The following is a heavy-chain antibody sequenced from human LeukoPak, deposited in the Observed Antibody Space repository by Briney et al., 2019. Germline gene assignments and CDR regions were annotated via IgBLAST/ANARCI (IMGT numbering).Heavy chain of an antibody. CDR1: GGSISSYY. V-gene: IGHV4-59*01. J-gene: IGHJ3*02. Sequence: SETLSLTCTVSGGSISSYYWSWIRQPPGKGLEWIGYIYYSGSTNYNPSLKSRVTMSVDTSKNQFSLKLSSVTAADTAVYYCARADCSGGSCYAFDIWGQGTMVTVSS. D-gene: IGHD2-15*01. CDR2: IYYSGST. CDR3: ARADCSGGSCYAFDI.